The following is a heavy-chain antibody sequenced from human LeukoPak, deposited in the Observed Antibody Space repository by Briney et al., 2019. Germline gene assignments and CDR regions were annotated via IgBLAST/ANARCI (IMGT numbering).Heavy chain of an antibody. Sequence: ASVKISCKVSGYTFTDYYMHWVQQAPGKGLEWIGLVDPEDGETIYAEKFQGRVTITADTSTDTAYMELSSLRSEDTAVYYCATDSGAARPYYYYYYMDVWGKGTTVTVSS. D-gene: IGHD6-6*01. V-gene: IGHV1-69-2*01. CDR3: ATDSGAARPYYYYYYMDV. J-gene: IGHJ6*03. CDR1: GYTFTDYY. CDR2: VDPEDGET.